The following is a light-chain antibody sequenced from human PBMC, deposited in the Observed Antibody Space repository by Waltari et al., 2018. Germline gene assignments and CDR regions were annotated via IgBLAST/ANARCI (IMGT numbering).Light chain of an antibody. V-gene: IGKV1-39*01. Sequence: DIQMTQSPSSLSASVGDRVTITCRASQSISSYLNWYQQKPGKAPKLLIYAASSLQSGVPSRFSGSGSETDFTLTISSLQPEDFATYYCQQNYSTQYTFGQGTNLEIK. CDR1: QSISSY. J-gene: IGKJ2*01. CDR3: QQNYSTQYT. CDR2: AAS.